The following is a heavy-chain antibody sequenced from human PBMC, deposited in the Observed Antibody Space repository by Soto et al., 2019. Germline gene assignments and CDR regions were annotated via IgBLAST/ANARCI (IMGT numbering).Heavy chain of an antibody. J-gene: IGHJ4*02. CDR1: GYTFTNYG. CDR3: ARDQAMAQFDY. Sequence: QVQLVQSGAEVKKPGASVKVSCKASGYTFTNYGISWVRQAPGQGLEWMGWINAYNGTPKYAQKLQGRVTMTTDTSTSTAYMELRSLRSDDTAVYYCARDQAMAQFDYWGQGTLVTVSS. D-gene: IGHD5-18*01. CDR2: INAYNGTP. V-gene: IGHV1-18*01.